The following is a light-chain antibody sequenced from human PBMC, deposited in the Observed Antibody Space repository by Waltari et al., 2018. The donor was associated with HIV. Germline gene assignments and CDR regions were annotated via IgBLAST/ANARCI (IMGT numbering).Light chain of an antibody. V-gene: IGKV1-NL1*01. CDR1: HGITNA. Sequence: DIQMTQPPPSLSASVGDRVTITCWGSHGITNALAWYQQGQGSAPRILVEDECRTGRRDRSSVTGSESASDYTLTIPGLQPEDSASYYCQRYYKTPRTFGRGTKVE. CDR3: QRYYKTPRT. J-gene: IGKJ1*01. CDR2: DEC.